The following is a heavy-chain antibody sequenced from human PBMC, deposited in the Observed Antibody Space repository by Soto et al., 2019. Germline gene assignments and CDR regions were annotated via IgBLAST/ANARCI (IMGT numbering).Heavy chain of an antibody. J-gene: IGHJ6*02. V-gene: IGHV3-30*18. CDR3: AEDIVVVPAAPAHYYYGMDV. CDR1: GFTFSSYG. D-gene: IGHD2-2*01. CDR2: ISYDGSNK. Sequence: GGSLRLSCAASGFTFSSYGMHWVRQAPGKGLEWVAVISYDGSNKYYADSVKGRFTISRDNSKNTLYLQMNSLRAEDTAVYYCAEDIVVVPAAPAHYYYGMDVWGQGTTVTVSS.